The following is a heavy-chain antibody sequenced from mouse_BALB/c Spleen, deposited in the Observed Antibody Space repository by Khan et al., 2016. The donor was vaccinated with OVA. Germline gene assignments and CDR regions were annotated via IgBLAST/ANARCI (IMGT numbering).Heavy chain of an antibody. CDR1: GFDFSRYW. V-gene: IGHV4-1*02. J-gene: IGHJ3*01. D-gene: IGHD1-2*01. CDR3: ASLHYYGYLAY. Sequence: EVKLLESGGGLVQPGGSLKLSCAASGFDFSRYWMSWVRQAPGKGLEWIGEINPESSTINYTPSLKDKFIISRDNAKNTLYLQMSKVRSEYTALYYCASLHYYGYLAYWGQGTLVTVSA. CDR2: INPESSTI.